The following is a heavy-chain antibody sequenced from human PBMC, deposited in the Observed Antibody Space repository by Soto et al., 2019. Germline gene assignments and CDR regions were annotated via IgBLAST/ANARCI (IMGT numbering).Heavy chain of an antibody. J-gene: IGHJ4*02. V-gene: IGHV3-64D*08. CDR1: GFTFSSYA. Sequence: GGSLRLSCSASGFTFSSYAMHWVRQAPGKGLEYVSAISSNGGSTYYADSVKGRFTISRDNSKNTLYLQMSSLRAEDTAVYYCVRGARQWLGGVGLFDYWGQGTLVTVSS. CDR2: ISSNGGST. D-gene: IGHD6-19*01. CDR3: VRGARQWLGGVGLFDY.